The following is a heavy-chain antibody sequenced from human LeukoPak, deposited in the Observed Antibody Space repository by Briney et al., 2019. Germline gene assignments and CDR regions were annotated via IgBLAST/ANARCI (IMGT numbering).Heavy chain of an antibody. J-gene: IGHJ4*02. V-gene: IGHV4-30-4*01. CDR2: IYYSGST. Sequence: SETLSLTCTVSGGSISSGDYYWSWIRQPPGKGLVWIGYIYYSGSTYYNPSLKSRVTISVDTSKNQFSLKLGSVTAADTAVYYCARVFGYYDILTGPDYWGQGTLVTVSS. D-gene: IGHD3-9*01. CDR1: GGSISSGDYY. CDR3: ARVFGYYDILTGPDY.